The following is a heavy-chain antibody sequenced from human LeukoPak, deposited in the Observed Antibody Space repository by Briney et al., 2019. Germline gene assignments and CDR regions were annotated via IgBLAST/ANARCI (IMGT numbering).Heavy chain of an antibody. J-gene: IGHJ4*02. CDR2: IYYSGST. CDR1: GGSISGFY. V-gene: IGHV4-59*01. Sequence: SETLSLTSKVSGGSISGFYWTWIRQPPGKGLAWIGYIYYSGSTDYNPSLKSRVTISVDTSKNQVSLKLSSVTAADTAVYYCARGGEARWYYFDYWGRGTLVTVSS. CDR3: ARGGEARWYYFDY. D-gene: IGHD3-10*01.